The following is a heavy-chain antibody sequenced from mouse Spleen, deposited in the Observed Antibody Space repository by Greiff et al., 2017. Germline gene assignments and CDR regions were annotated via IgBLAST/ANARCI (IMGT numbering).Heavy chain of an antibody. V-gene: IGHV1-66*01. D-gene: IGHD2-1*01. CDR2: IYPGSGNT. CDR3: AIEDLFYYGNPWFAY. J-gene: IGHJ3*01. Sequence: VQLQQSGPELVKPGASVKISCKASGYSFTSYYIHWVKQRPGQGLEWIGWIYPGSGNTKYNEKFKGKATLTADTSSSTAYMQLSSLTSEDSAVYYCAIEDLFYYGNPWFAYWGQGTLVTVSA. CDR1: GYSFTSYY.